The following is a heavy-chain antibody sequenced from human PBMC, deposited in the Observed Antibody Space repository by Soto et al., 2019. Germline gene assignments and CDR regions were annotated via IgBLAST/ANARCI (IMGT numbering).Heavy chain of an antibody. CDR3: ARGGYDFWSGYIHP. Sequence: PSETLSLTCAVYGGSFSGYYGSWIRQPPGKGLEWIGEINHSGSTNYNPSLKSRVTISVDTSKNQFSLKLSSVTAADTAVYYCARGGYDFWSGYIHPWGQGTLVTVSS. J-gene: IGHJ5*02. CDR2: INHSGST. D-gene: IGHD3-3*01. CDR1: GGSFSGYY. V-gene: IGHV4-34*01.